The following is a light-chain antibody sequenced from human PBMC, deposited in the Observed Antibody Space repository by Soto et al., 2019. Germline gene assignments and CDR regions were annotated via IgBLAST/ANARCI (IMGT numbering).Light chain of an antibody. CDR2: DVT. J-gene: IGLJ1*01. V-gene: IGLV2-11*01. CDR1: SSDVGGYNY. CDR3: SSHAGSSVV. Sequence: QSVLTQPRSVSGSPGQGVTSSCTVTSSDVGGYNYVSWYQQHPGKAPKLMIYDVTTRPSGVPDRFSGSKSGNTASLTISGLQAEDEADYYCSSHAGSSVVFGTGTKVTVL.